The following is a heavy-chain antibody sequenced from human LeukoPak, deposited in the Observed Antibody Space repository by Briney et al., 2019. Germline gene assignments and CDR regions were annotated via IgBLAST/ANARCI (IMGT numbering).Heavy chain of an antibody. Sequence: ASVKVSCKASGGTFSSYAISWVRQAPGQGLEWMGRIIPILGIANYAQKFQGRVTITADKSTSTAYMELSSLRSEDTAVYYCARFEDRGSGILFGMDVWGQGTTVTASS. D-gene: IGHD3-10*01. CDR3: ARFEDRGSGILFGMDV. V-gene: IGHV1-69*04. CDR1: GGTFSSYA. J-gene: IGHJ6*02. CDR2: IIPILGIA.